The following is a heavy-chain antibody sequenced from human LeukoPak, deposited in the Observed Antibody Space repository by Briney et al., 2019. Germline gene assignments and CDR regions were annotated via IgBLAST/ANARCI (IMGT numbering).Heavy chain of an antibody. V-gene: IGHV4-34*01. CDR3: ARFGGRGAQRGADY. J-gene: IGHJ4*02. D-gene: IGHD3-10*01. CDR2: INHSGST. Sequence: SETLSLTCAVYGGSFRGYYWSWIRQPPGKGLEWIGEINHSGSTNYNPSLKSRVTISVDTSKNQFSLKLSSVTAADTAVYYCARFGGRGAQRGADYWGQGTLVTVSS. CDR1: GGSFRGYY.